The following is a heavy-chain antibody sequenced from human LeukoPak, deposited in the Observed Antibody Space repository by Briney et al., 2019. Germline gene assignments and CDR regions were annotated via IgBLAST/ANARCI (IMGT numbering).Heavy chain of an antibody. CDR2: IITILGIA. CDR3: ARDPSNKWVHSSSSSGL. Sequence: TSVRVSCKAAVGTFSSYAISTVRRAPGPRLEQMGRIITILGIANYAQKFQCRVTITADKSTSTAYMHLSSLRSEDTAVYYCARDPSNKWVHSSSSSGLWGQGTLVSVSS. CDR1: VGTFSSYA. J-gene: IGHJ4*02. V-gene: IGHV1-69*04. D-gene: IGHD6-6*01.